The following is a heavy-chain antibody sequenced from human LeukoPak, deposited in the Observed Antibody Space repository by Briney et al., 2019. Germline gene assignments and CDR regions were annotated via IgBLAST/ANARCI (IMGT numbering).Heavy chain of an antibody. CDR3: AKDLSPGIAVAGTFEGY. Sequence: PGGSLRLSCAASGFTFSSYAMSWVRQAPGKGLEWVSAISGSGGSTYYADSVKGRFTISRDNSKNTLYLQMNSLRAEDTAVYYCAKDLSPGIAVAGTFEGYWGQGTLVTVSS. V-gene: IGHV3-23*01. J-gene: IGHJ4*02. D-gene: IGHD6-19*01. CDR1: GFTFSSYA. CDR2: ISGSGGST.